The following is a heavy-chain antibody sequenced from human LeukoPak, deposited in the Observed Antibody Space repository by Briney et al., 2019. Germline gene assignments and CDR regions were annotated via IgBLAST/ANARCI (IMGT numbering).Heavy chain of an antibody. J-gene: IGHJ4*02. CDR2: IRAYNGNT. CDR1: GYTFTSYG. V-gene: IGHV1-18*01. CDR3: AKSTLPYYYDSSGYYFDY. Sequence: GASVKVSCKASGYTFTSYGISWVRQAPGQGLEWMGWIRAYNGNTNYAQKLQGRVTMTTDTSTSTAYMKLRSLRSDDTAVYYCAKSTLPYYYDSSGYYFDYWGQGTLVTVSS. D-gene: IGHD3-22*01.